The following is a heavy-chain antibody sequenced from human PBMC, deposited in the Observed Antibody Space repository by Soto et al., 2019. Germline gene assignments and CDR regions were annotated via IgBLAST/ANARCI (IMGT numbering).Heavy chain of an antibody. CDR2: IYYSGST. CDR1: GGSSSSYY. Sequence: PSETLSLTCTVSGGSSSSYYWSWIRQPPGKGLEWIGYIYYSGSTNYNPSLKSRVTISVDTSKNQFSLKLSSVTAADTAVYYCARVGTTVWFRYYYYMDVWGKGTTVTVSS. J-gene: IGHJ6*03. D-gene: IGHD4-17*01. CDR3: ARVGTTVWFRYYYYMDV. V-gene: IGHV4-59*01.